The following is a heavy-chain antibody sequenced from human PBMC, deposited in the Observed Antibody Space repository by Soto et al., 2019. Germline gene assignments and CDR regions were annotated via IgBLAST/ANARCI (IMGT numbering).Heavy chain of an antibody. CDR2: IIPIFGTA. CDR1: GGTFSSYA. CDR3: ARALRFLEGSAGGAFDI. D-gene: IGHD3-3*01. V-gene: IGHV1-69*13. J-gene: IGHJ3*02. Sequence: SVKVSCKASGGTFSSYAISWVRQAPGQGLEWMGGIIPIFGTANYAQKFQGRVTITADESTSTAYMELSSLRSEDTAVYYCARALRFLEGSAGGAFDISGQGTMVTVSS.